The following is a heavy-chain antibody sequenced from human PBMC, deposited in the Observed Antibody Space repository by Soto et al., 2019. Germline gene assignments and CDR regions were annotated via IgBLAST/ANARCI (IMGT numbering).Heavy chain of an antibody. CDR2: INHNSGGT. D-gene: IGHD3-22*01. V-gene: IGHV1-2*02. CDR3: ASHQASMKTVGY. CDR1: GYTFTGYY. Sequence: QVQLVQSGAEVKKPGASVKVSCKASGYTFTGYYMHWVRQAPGQGLEWMGWINHNSGGTNYAQKFQGRVTMTRDTSISTAYMELSRLRSDDTAVYYCASHQASMKTVGYWGQGTLVTVSS. J-gene: IGHJ4*02.